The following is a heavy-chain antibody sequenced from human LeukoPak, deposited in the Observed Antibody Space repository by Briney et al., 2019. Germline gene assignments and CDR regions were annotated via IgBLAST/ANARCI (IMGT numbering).Heavy chain of an antibody. J-gene: IGHJ4*02. CDR2: ISWNSGSI. V-gene: IGHV3-9*01. CDR1: GFTFDDYA. CDR3: ARPGDGYNKFDY. Sequence: GGSLRLSCAASGFTFDDYAMHWVRQAPGKGLEWVSGISWNSGSIGYADSVKGRFTISRDNSKNTLYLQMNSLRAEDTAVYYCARPGDGYNKFDYWGQGTLVTVSS. D-gene: IGHD5-24*01.